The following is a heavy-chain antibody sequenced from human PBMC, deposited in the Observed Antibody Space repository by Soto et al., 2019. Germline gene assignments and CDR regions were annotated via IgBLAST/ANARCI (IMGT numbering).Heavy chain of an antibody. Sequence: GASVKVSCKASGYTFTGYYMHWVRQAPGQGLEWMGWINPNSGGTNYAQKFQGRVTMTRDTSISTAYMELSRLRSDDTAVYYCARDSYYDSSGHEEIDYWGQGTLVTVSS. V-gene: IGHV1-2*02. J-gene: IGHJ4*02. D-gene: IGHD3-22*01. CDR2: INPNSGGT. CDR3: ARDSYYDSSGHEEIDY. CDR1: GYTFTGYY.